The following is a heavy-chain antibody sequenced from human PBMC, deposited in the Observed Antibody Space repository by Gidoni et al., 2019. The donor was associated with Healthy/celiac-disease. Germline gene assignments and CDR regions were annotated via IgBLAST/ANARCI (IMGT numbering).Heavy chain of an antibody. D-gene: IGHD5-18*01. CDR2: IYYSGST. Sequence: QVQLQESGPGLVKPSETLSLTCTVSGGSISSYYWSWIRQPPGKGLEWIGYIYYSGSTNYNPSLKSRVTISVDTSKNQFSLKLSSVTAADTAVYYCASVVVSGVDTAMGQNAFDIWGQGTMVTVSS. J-gene: IGHJ3*02. V-gene: IGHV4-59*01. CDR1: GGSISSYY. CDR3: ASVVVSGVDTAMGQNAFDI.